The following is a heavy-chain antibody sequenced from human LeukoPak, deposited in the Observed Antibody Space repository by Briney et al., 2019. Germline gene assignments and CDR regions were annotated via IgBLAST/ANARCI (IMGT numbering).Heavy chain of an antibody. CDR1: GYTFTSYY. Sequence: EASVKVSCKASGYTFTSYYMHWVRQAPGQGLEWMGIINPSGGSTSYAQKFQGRVTMTRDTSTSTVYMELSSLRSEDTAVYYCARTGASTSYDNWFDPWGQGTLVTVSS. CDR3: ARTGASTSYDNWFDP. D-gene: IGHD2-2*01. V-gene: IGHV1-46*01. CDR2: INPSGGST. J-gene: IGHJ5*02.